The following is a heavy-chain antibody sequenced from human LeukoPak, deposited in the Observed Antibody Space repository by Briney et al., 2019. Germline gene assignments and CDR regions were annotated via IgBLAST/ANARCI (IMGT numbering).Heavy chain of an antibody. CDR1: GFTFSSYE. J-gene: IGHJ4*02. CDR3: ASLVLLWSGDPVG. Sequence: GGSLRLSCAASGFTFSSYEMNCVRQAPGKGLEWVSYISSSGSTIYYADSVKGRFTISRDNAKNSLYLQMNSLRAEDTAVYYCASLVLLWSGDPVGWGQGTLVTVSS. D-gene: IGHD3-10*01. CDR2: ISSSGSTI. V-gene: IGHV3-48*03.